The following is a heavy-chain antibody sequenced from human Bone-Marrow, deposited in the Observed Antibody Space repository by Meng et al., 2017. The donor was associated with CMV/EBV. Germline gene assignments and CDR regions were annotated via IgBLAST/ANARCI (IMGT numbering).Heavy chain of an antibody. CDR2: ISWNTGSI. CDR3: AASRYSGYDLYY. V-gene: IGHV3-9*01. Sequence: SLKISCAASGFTFDDYAMHWVRQVPGKGLEWVSGISWNTGSIAYADSVKGRFTISRDNAKNTLYLQMNSLRAEDTAVYYCAASRYSGYDLYYWGQGTLVTVSS. J-gene: IGHJ4*02. CDR1: GFTFDDYA. D-gene: IGHD5-12*01.